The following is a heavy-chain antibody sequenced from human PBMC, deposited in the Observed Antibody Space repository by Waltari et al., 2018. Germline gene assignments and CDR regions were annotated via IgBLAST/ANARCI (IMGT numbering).Heavy chain of an antibody. CDR1: GDKFSTYW. D-gene: IGHD3-16*02. J-gene: IGHJ3*02. Sequence: EVQVVQSGAEVKKPGESLTISCKGSGDKFSTYWIGWVRQLPGKGLEWMGIIYVGDSETRYSPSFRGQVTMSADKSITTAYLQWSSLKASDTAMYYCARREHDYDYVGGSYRRVIDTFDIWGQGTRVTVSS. CDR2: IYVGDSET. CDR3: ARREHDYDYVGGSYRRVIDTFDI. V-gene: IGHV5-51*03.